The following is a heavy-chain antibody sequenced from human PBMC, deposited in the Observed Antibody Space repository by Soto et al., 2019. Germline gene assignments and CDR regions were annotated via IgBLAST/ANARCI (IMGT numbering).Heavy chain of an antibody. CDR3: ARYIPGVRYYGMDV. D-gene: IGHD2-2*01. CDR2: IGESGTPT. V-gene: IGHV3-23*01. Sequence: EVQLLESGGGLVQDGGSLRLSCAASGFTFSSYAMKWVRQAPGKGLEWVSLIGESGTPTYYADSVKGRFTISRDNSGNTLFLEMYGLRAEDTAVYYCARYIPGVRYYGMDVWGQGTTVTVSS. J-gene: IGHJ6*02. CDR1: GFTFSSYA.